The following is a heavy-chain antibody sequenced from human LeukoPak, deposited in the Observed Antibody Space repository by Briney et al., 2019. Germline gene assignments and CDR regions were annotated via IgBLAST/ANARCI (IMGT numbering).Heavy chain of an antibody. CDR3: ARDYYDSSGFMGY. V-gene: IGHV3-66*01. Sequence: GGSLRLSCAASGFTVSSNYMSWVRQAPGKGREWVSVIYSGGSTYYADSVKGRFTISRDNSKNTLYLQMNSLRAEDTAVYYCARDYYDSSGFMGYWGQGTLVTVSS. J-gene: IGHJ4*02. CDR1: GFTVSSNY. CDR2: IYSGGST. D-gene: IGHD3-22*01.